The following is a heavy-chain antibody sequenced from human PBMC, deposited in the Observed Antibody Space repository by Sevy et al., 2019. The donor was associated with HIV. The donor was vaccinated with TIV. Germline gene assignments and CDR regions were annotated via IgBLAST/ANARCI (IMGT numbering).Heavy chain of an antibody. V-gene: IGHV1-2*02. J-gene: IGHJ6*02. D-gene: IGHD3-3*01. CDR2: INPNSGGT. Sequence: ASVKVSCKASGYTFTGYYMHWVRQAPGQGLEWMGWINPNSGGTNYAQTFQGRVTMTRDTSISTAYMELSRLRSDDTAVYYCARDPIFGVVIISSRGGMDVWGQGTTVTVSS. CDR3: ARDPIFGVVIISSRGGMDV. CDR1: GYTFTGYY.